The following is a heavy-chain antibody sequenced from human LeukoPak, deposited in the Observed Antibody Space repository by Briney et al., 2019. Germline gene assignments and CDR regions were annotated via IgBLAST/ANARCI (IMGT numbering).Heavy chain of an antibody. Sequence: GGSLRLSCAASGFTFSSYSMTWVRQPPGKGLEWVSSISSSSSYIYYADSVKGRFTISRDNAKNSLYLQMNSLRAEDTAVYYCARGRPGWIQLWLRPPFDYWGQGTLVTVSS. CDR2: ISSSSSYI. CDR3: ARGRPGWIQLWLRPPFDY. V-gene: IGHV3-21*01. D-gene: IGHD5-18*01. CDR1: GFTFSSYS. J-gene: IGHJ4*02.